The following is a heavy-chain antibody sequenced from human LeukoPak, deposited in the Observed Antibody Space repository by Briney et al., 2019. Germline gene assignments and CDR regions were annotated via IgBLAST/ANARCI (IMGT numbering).Heavy chain of an antibody. D-gene: IGHD2-2*01. Sequence: PSETLSLTCTVSGGSISSSSYYWGWIRQPPGKGLEWIGSIYYSGSTYYNPSLKSRVTISVDTSKNQFSLKLSSVTAADTAVYYCWGYCSSTSCYGVDYWGQGTLVTVSS. CDR3: WGYCSSTSCYGVDY. CDR1: GGSISSSSYY. CDR2: IYYSGST. J-gene: IGHJ4*02. V-gene: IGHV4-39*07.